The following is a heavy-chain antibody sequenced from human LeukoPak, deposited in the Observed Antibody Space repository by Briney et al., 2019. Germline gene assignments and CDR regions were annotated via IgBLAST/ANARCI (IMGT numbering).Heavy chain of an antibody. CDR2: IYSSGII. CDR1: GGSISSYY. V-gene: IGHV4-4*07. CDR3: ARDTGKSGYPDY. D-gene: IGHD3-3*01. J-gene: IGHJ4*02. Sequence: PSETLSHTCTVSGGSISSYYWSWIRQPAGKAPEWIGRIYSSGIINYNPSLKSRVTMSLDNSKNQLSLKLSYVTAADTAVYYCARDTGKSGYPDYWGQGTLVTVSS.